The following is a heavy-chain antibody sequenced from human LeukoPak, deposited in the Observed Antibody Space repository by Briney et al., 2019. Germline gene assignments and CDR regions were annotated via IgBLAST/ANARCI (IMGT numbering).Heavy chain of an antibody. CDR3: ARDGESIAAAAYNWFDP. J-gene: IGHJ5*02. CDR2: ISSSGSTI. V-gene: IGHV3-11*01. Sequence: GGSLRLSCAASRFTFSDYYMSWIRQAPGKGLEWVSYISSSGSTIYYADSVKGRFTISRDNAKNSLYLQMNSLRAEDTAVYYCARDGESIAAAAYNWFDPWGQGTLVTVSS. D-gene: IGHD6-13*01. CDR1: RFTFSDYY.